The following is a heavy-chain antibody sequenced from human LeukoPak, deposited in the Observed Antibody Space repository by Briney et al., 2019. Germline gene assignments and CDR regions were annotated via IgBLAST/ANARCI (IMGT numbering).Heavy chain of an antibody. J-gene: IGHJ6*03. CDR3: ARGISSGYYHYYYYMDV. CDR1: GYTFTSYG. D-gene: IGHD3-22*01. Sequence: ASVKVSCKASGYTFTSYGISWVRQAPGQGLEWMGWISAYNGNTNYAQKLQGRVTMTKDTSTSTAYMELRSLRSDDTAVYYCARGISSGYYHYYYYMDVWGKGTTVTVSS. V-gene: IGHV1-18*01. CDR2: ISAYNGNT.